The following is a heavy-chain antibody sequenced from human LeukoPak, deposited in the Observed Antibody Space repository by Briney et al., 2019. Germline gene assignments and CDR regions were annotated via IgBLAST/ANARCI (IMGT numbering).Heavy chain of an antibody. Sequence: GGSLRLSCASSGFIFSTYGMYWVRQAPGKGLEWVAFIRHDGSIKNYADSVKGRSTISRDNSKKTLYLQMNSLRAEDTAVYYCAKDSLAAIDYWGQGTMVTVSS. D-gene: IGHD1-26*01. CDR2: IRHDGSIK. CDR3: AKDSLAAIDY. V-gene: IGHV3-30*02. CDR1: GFIFSTYG. J-gene: IGHJ4*02.